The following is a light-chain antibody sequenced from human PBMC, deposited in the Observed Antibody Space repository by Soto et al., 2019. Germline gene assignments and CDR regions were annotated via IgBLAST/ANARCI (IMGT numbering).Light chain of an antibody. V-gene: IGKV3-15*01. CDR1: QSVSSN. CDR3: QQYNNWPRT. J-gene: IGKJ1*01. CDR2: GAS. Sequence: EIVLTPSPATLSVSPGDRANLSCMASQSVSSNLAWYQQKPGQAPRLLIYGASTRATGIPARFSGSGSGTEFTLTISSLQSEDFAVYYCQQYNNWPRTFGQGTKVDIK.